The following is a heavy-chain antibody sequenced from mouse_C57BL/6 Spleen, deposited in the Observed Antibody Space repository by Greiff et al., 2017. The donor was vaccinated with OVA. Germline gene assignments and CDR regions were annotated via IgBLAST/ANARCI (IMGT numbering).Heavy chain of an antibody. D-gene: IGHD2-10*02. J-gene: IGHJ1*03. V-gene: IGHV1-69*01. Sequence: QSCKASGYTFTSYWMHWVKQRPGQGLEWIGEIDPSDSYTNYNQKFKGKSTLTVDKSSSTAYMQLSSLTSEDSAVYYCARSRYGNYWYFDVWGTGTTVTVSS. CDR1: GYTFTSYW. CDR3: ARSRYGNYWYFDV. CDR2: IDPSDSYT.